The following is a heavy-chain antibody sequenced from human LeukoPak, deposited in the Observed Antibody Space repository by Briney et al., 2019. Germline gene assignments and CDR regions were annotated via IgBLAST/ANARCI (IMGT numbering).Heavy chain of an antibody. Sequence: GGSLRLSCAASGFTFSSYSMNWVRQAPGKGLEWVSYISSSSSTIYYADSVKGRFTISRDNAKNSLYLQMNSLRDEDTAVYYCAKTAHSSGYYYWDYFDYWGQGTLVTVSS. CDR1: GFTFSSYS. CDR2: ISSSSSTI. D-gene: IGHD3-22*01. V-gene: IGHV3-48*02. J-gene: IGHJ4*02. CDR3: AKTAHSSGYYYWDYFDY.